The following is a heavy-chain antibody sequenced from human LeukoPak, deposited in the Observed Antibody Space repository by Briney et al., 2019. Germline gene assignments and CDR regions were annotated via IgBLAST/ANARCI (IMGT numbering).Heavy chain of an antibody. CDR3: ARVHSGGLFDY. Sequence: ASVKVSCKASGYTFSGNYIHWVRQAPGQGLEWMGWINPNSGGTIYAQKFQGRVTMTRDTSISTAYKELSRLTSDDTAVYYCARVHSGGLFDYWGQGTLVTVSS. J-gene: IGHJ4*02. D-gene: IGHD1-26*01. CDR2: INPNSGGT. V-gene: IGHV1-2*02. CDR1: GYTFSGNY.